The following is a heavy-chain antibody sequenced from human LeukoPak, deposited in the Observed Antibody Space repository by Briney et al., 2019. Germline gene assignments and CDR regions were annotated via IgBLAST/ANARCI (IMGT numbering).Heavy chain of an antibody. CDR1: GVSISSYY. CDR3: ARAGIVGATYNWFDP. Sequence: SETLSLTCTVSGVSISSYYWSWIRQPAGKGLEWIGRIYTSGSTNYNPSLKSRVTMSVDTSKNQFSLKLSSVTAADTAVYYCARAGIVGATYNWFDPWGQGTLVTVSS. CDR2: IYTSGST. D-gene: IGHD1-26*01. J-gene: IGHJ5*02. V-gene: IGHV4-4*07.